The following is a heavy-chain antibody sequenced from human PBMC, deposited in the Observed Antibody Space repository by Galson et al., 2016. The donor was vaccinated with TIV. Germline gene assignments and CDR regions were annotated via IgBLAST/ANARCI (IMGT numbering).Heavy chain of an antibody. V-gene: IGHV3-23*01. D-gene: IGHD4-17*01. CDR3: ARGGGYGDVYFDF. J-gene: IGHJ4*02. CDR1: RGTFSSYA. Sequence: SRRSAGEAGRGTFSSYAMSWVRQAPGKGREWVSAISLSGGRTYYADAVEGRVTFSRDNSKDTLYLQMDRLRAEDTAVYYCARGGGYGDVYFDFWGQRSLVTVSS. CDR2: ISLSGGRT.